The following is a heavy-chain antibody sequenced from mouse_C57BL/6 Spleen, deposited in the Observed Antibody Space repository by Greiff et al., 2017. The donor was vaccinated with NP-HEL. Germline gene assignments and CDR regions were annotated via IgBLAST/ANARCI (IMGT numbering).Heavy chain of an antibody. CDR1: GYTFTSYW. Sequence: QVQLQQSGAELVKPGASVKLSCKASGYTFTSYWMHWVKQRPGRGLEWIGRIDPNSGGTKYNEKFKSKATLTVDKPSSTAYMQLSSLTSEDSAVYYCARSEYGSSYVGWYFDVWGTGTTVTVSS. J-gene: IGHJ1*03. CDR2: IDPNSGGT. CDR3: ARSEYGSSYVGWYFDV. V-gene: IGHV1-72*01. D-gene: IGHD1-1*01.